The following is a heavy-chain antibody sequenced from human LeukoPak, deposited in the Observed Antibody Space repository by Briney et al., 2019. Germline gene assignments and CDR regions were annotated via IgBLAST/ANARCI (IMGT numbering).Heavy chain of an antibody. V-gene: IGHV1-69*04. J-gene: IGHJ5*02. CDR1: GGTFSSYA. Sequence: GASVKVSCKASGGTFSSYAISWVRQAPGQGLEWMGRIIPILGIANYAQKFQGRVTITADKSTSTAYMELSSLRSEDTAVYYCARDPPPIVVVPAAQKNWFDPWGQGTLVTVSS. CDR2: IIPILGIA. D-gene: IGHD2-2*01. CDR3: ARDPPPIVVVPAAQKNWFDP.